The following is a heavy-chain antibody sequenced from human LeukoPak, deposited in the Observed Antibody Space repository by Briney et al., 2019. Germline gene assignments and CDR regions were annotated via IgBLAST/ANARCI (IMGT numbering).Heavy chain of an antibody. CDR1: GGSINNYY. V-gene: IGHV4-59*01. CDR3: ARGEYGSSWYDY. Sequence: ASQTLSLTCTVSGGSINNYYWSWIRQPPGKGLEWIGYIYYSGNTNYNPSLKSRVTISVDTSKNQLSLKLTSVTAADTAVYYCARGEYGSSWYDYWGQGTLVTVSS. D-gene: IGHD6-13*01. CDR2: IYYSGNT. J-gene: IGHJ4*02.